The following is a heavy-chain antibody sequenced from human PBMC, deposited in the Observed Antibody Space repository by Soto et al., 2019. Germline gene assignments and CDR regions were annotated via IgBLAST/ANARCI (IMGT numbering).Heavy chain of an antibody. CDR2: IIPIFGTA. CDR3: ANSDLEESYFDY. V-gene: IGHV1-69*01. D-gene: IGHD3-16*01. CDR1: GGTFSSYA. Sequence: QVQLVQSGAEVKNPGSSVKVSCKAAGGTFSSYAISWVRQAPGQGLEWMGGIIPIFGTASYAQKFQGRVPITADESTSTAYMELSSLRSEDTAVYYCANSDLEESYFDYWGQGTLVTVSS. J-gene: IGHJ4*02.